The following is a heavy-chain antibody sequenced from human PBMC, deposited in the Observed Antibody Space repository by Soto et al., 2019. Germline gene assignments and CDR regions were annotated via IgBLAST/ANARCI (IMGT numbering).Heavy chain of an antibody. Sequence: EVQVVESGGGLVQPGGSLRLSCAASGFTVSSDYMNWVRQAPGKGLEWVSVIYSGGITYYADSVKGRFTISRDNSKNTLYLQMNSLRAEDTAVYYCARDPGDRNGMIVWGQGTTVTVSS. J-gene: IGHJ6*02. CDR3: ARDPGDRNGMIV. CDR2: IYSGGIT. CDR1: GFTVSSDY. D-gene: IGHD1-26*01. V-gene: IGHV3-66*01.